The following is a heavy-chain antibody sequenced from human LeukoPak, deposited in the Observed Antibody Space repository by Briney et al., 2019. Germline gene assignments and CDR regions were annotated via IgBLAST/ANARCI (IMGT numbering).Heavy chain of an antibody. CDR1: GFTFSSYS. J-gene: IGHJ4*02. CDR2: ISSSSSYI. Sequence: GGSLRLSCAASGFTFSSYSMNWVRQAPGKGLEWVSSISSSSSYIYYADLVKGRFTISRDNAKNSLYLQMNSLRAEDTAVYYCARDSVLYYDSSGLDYWGQGTLVTVSS. V-gene: IGHV3-21*01. D-gene: IGHD3-22*01. CDR3: ARDSVLYYDSSGLDY.